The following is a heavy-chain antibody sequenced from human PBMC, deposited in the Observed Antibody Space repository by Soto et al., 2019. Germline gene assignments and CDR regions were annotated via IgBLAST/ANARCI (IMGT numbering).Heavy chain of an antibody. CDR1: GGTFSSYT. V-gene: IGHV1-69*02. D-gene: IGHD2-2*01. Sequence: QVQLVQSGAEVKKPGSSVKVSCKASGGTFSSYTISWVRQAPGQGLEWMGRIIPILGIANYAQKFQGRVTITADKSTSTAYMELSSLRSEDTAVYYCAKGGYCSSTSCYGYYYYGMDVWGQGTTVTVS. CDR3: AKGGYCSSTSCYGYYYYGMDV. J-gene: IGHJ6*02. CDR2: IIPILGIA.